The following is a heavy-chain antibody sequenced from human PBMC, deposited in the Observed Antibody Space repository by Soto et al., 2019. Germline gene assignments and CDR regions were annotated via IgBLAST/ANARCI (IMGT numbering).Heavy chain of an antibody. V-gene: IGHV4-59*08. CDR2: MFYSGTT. CDR1: GGSFSNYY. Sequence: SETLSLTCTVSGGSFSNYYWSWIRQTPERGLEYIGYMFYSGTTNSNPSLKSRVTISVDTSKNQFSLKLSSMTAADTAVYYCARGGTHYRAFDSWGQGILVT. D-gene: IGHD3-16*01. J-gene: IGHJ4*02. CDR3: ARGGTHYRAFDS.